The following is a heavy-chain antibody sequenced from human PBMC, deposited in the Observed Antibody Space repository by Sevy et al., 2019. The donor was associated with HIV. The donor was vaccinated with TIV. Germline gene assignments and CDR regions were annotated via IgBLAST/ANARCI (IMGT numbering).Heavy chain of an antibody. V-gene: IGHV3-30*18. CDR2: ISNDGGNQ. Sequence: GGSLRLSCAASGFTFRSYGMHWVRQAPGKGLEWVAVISNDGGNQYYADSVKGRFTISRDNSKNTVYLQMNSLRAEDTAVYYCAKDVSDGYNYVLDFWGQGALVTVS. J-gene: IGHJ4*02. CDR1: GFTFRSYG. CDR3: AKDVSDGYNYVLDF. D-gene: IGHD5-12*01.